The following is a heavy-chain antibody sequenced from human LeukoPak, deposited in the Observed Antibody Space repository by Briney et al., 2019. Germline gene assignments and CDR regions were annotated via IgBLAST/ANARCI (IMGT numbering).Heavy chain of an antibody. J-gene: IGHJ4*02. V-gene: IGHV4-30-2*03. CDR3: ARHRAGGGSNWLTPFDY. D-gene: IGHD6-13*01. CDR1: GGSISSGGYY. Sequence: PSQTLSLTCTVSGGSISSGGYYWSWIRQPPGKGLEWIGYIYHSGSTYYNPSLKSRVTISVDTSKNQFSLKLSSVTAADTAVYYCARHRAGGGSNWLTPFDYWGQGMLVTVSS. CDR2: IYHSGST.